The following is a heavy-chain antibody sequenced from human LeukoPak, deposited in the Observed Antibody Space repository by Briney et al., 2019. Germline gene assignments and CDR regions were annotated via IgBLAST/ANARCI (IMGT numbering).Heavy chain of an antibody. CDR3: ARDIAVADLYYFDY. CDR1: GGSISDYY. J-gene: IGHJ4*02. D-gene: IGHD6-19*01. V-gene: IGHV4-59*12. Sequence: SSETLSLTCTVSGGSISDYYWSWIRQPPGKGLEWIGYIYYSGSTNYNPSLKSRVTISVDTSKNQFSLKLSSVTAADTAVYYCARDIAVADLYYFDYWGQGTLVTVSS. CDR2: IYYSGST.